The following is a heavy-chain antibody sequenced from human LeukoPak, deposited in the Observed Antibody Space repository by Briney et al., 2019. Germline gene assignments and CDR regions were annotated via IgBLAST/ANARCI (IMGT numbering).Heavy chain of an antibody. J-gene: IGHJ4*02. CDR3: TRERGQGRYDY. V-gene: IGHV1-3*01. CDR1: GYTFTSYA. CDR2: ISVGNGNT. Sequence: ASVKVSCKASGYTFTSYAIHWVRQAPGQRLEWMGWISVGNGNTKYSQKLQGRVTITRDTSASTAYMKLSSLRSEDTAVYYCTRERGQGRYDYWGQGTLVTVSS.